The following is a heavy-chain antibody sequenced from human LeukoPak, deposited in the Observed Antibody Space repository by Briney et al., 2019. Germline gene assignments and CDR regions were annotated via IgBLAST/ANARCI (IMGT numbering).Heavy chain of an antibody. CDR1: GGSISSGSYY. J-gene: IGHJ6*03. D-gene: IGHD6-6*01. Sequence: PSETLSLTCTVSGGSISSGSYYWSWIRQPPGKGLEWIGEINHSGSTNYNPSLKSRVTISVDTSKNQFSLKLSSVTAADTAVYYCARESSNYYMDVWGKGTTVTVS. V-gene: IGHV4-39*07. CDR2: INHSGST. CDR3: ARESSNYYMDV.